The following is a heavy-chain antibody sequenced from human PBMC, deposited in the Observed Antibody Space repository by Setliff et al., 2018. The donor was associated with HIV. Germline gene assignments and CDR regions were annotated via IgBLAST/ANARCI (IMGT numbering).Heavy chain of an antibody. CDR3: ASQGRSGWLWGGFVS. CDR1: GASFIRSRYY. CDR2: VYTTGNT. J-gene: IGHJ4*02. Sequence: SETLSLTCTVSGASFIRSRYYWSWIRQPAGKGLEWIGHVYTTGNTNFNPSLKSRASISLDTSKNQFSLKLTSVTAADTAVYYCASQGRSGWLWGGFVSWGQGTLVTVSS. D-gene: IGHD6-19*01. V-gene: IGHV4-61*09.